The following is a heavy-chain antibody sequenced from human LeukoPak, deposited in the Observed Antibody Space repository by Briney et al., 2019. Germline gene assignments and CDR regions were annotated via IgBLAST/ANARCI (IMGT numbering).Heavy chain of an antibody. Sequence: GRSLRLSCAASGFTFNNYPIHWVRQAPGKGLEWVAVISNDGYNEYYADSVKGRFTITRDNSKNTLYLQMYSLRPEDTAVYYCARGGSDWYGDYWGQGTLVTVSS. CDR1: GFTFNNYP. CDR3: ARGGSDWYGDY. V-gene: IGHV3-30*04. CDR2: ISNDGYNE. D-gene: IGHD6-19*01. J-gene: IGHJ4*02.